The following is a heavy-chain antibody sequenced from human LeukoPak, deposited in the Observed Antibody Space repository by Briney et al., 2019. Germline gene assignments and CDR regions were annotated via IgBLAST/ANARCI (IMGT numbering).Heavy chain of an antibody. D-gene: IGHD3-10*01. CDR3: ARSNRRGLINGFGYYFDY. CDR2: ISGDAGRT. V-gene: IGHV3-23*01. J-gene: IGHJ4*02. Sequence: PGGSLRLSCAASGFTFSSYGMNWVRQAPGKGLEWVSGISGDAGRTYYADSVKGRFTIYRDNSKNTLYLQMNSLGAEDTAVYYCARSNRRGLINGFGYYFDYWGQGTLVTVSS. CDR1: GFTFSSYG.